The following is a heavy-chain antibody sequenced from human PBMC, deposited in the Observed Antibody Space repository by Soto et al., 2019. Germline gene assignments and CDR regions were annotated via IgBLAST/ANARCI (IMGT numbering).Heavy chain of an antibody. CDR3: AKGPVLRTWFDP. CDR2: ISYDGSNK. CDR1: GFTFSSYG. V-gene: IGHV3-30*18. D-gene: IGHD2-8*01. J-gene: IGHJ5*02. Sequence: SLRLSCAASGFTFSSYGMHWVRQAPGKGLEWVAVISYDGSNKYYADSVKGRFTISRDNSKNTLYLQMNSLRAEDTAVYYCAKGPVLRTWFDPWGQGTLVTVSS.